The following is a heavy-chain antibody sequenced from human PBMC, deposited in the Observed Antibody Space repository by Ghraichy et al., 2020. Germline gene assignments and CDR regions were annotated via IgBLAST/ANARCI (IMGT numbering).Heavy chain of an antibody. CDR3: ARHAPPPKKYSSSFLPPGVWYFDL. J-gene: IGHJ2*01. Sequence: SETLSLTCTVSGGSISSYYWSWIRQPPGKGLEWIGYIYYSGSTNYNPSLKSRVTISVDTSKNQFSLKLSSVTAADTAVYYCARHAPPPKKYSSSFLPPGVWYFDLWGRGTLVTVSS. V-gene: IGHV4-59*08. CDR2: IYYSGST. CDR1: GGSISSYY. D-gene: IGHD6-13*01.